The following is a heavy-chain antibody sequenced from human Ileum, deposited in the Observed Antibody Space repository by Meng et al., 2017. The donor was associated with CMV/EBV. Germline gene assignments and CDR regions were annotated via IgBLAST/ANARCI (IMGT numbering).Heavy chain of an antibody. Sequence: QVQVVQSGAEVRKPESSVKVSCKASGVTFTNYAISWLRQAPRQGLEWMGGIIPMFDSVNYAQKFQGRVTITADKSTSTAYMELSSLRSEDTAVYYCATSRGYSAYEAPSFVYWGQGALVTVSS. D-gene: IGHD5-12*01. CDR3: ATSRGYSAYEAPSFVY. V-gene: IGHV1-69*14. CDR2: IIPMFDSV. CDR1: GVTFTNYA. J-gene: IGHJ4*02.